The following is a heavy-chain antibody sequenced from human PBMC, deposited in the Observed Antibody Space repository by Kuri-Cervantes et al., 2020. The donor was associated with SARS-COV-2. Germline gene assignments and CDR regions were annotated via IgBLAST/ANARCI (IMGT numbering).Heavy chain of an antibody. J-gene: IGHJ5*02. CDR2: VPYDGNTQ. CDR3: ATKDGVASTP. D-gene: IGHD2-15*01. Sequence: GESLKISCAVSGFTFGHYAMHWVRQPPGKGLEWLAVVPYDGNTQYYADSVKGRFTISRDNSKNTLYLQMNNLRAEDTAVYYCATKDGVASTPWGPGTLVTVSS. V-gene: IGHV3-30*14. CDR1: GFTFGHYA.